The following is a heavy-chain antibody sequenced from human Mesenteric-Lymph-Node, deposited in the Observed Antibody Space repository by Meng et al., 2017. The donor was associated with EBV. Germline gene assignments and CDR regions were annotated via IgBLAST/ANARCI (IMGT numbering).Heavy chain of an antibody. V-gene: IGHV1-18*01. J-gene: IGHJ5*02. CDR1: GDTFTSYG. D-gene: IGHD6-13*01. CDR2: ISAYNGNT. CDR3: ARDDYSSSWYWFDP. Sequence: QVQVVQSGAAEQMPGAPVKVSCKASGDTFTSYGIIWVRKAPGQGLEWMGWISAYNGNTHYAQKLQGRVTMTTDTSTSTAYMELRSLRSDDTAVYYCARDDYSSSWYWFDPWGQGTLVTVSS.